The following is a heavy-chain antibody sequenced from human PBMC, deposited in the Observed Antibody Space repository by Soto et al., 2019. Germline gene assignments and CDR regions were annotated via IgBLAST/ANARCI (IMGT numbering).Heavy chain of an antibody. V-gene: IGHV1-69*06. CDR1: GGTFASYS. J-gene: IGHJ6*02. D-gene: IGHD2-21*01. CDR3: ARDPVDLFGYLDV. Sequence: QGELVQSGAEVKKPGSSVNVSCKASGGTFASYSITWLRQAPGQRLEWMGEIIPLMRTVNYAQKFQDRVTITGDRSTSTVYMALNSLRADDTAVYYCARDPVDLFGYLDVWGQGTTVTVSS. CDR2: IIPLMRTV.